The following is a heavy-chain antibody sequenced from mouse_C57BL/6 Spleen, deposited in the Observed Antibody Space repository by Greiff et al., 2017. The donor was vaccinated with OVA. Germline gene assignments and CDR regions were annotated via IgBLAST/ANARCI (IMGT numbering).Heavy chain of an antibody. D-gene: IGHD2-4*01. V-gene: IGHV5-12*01. CDR1: GFTFSDYY. CDR2: ISNGGGST. Sequence: EVKVVESGGGLVQPGGSLKLSCAASGFTFSDYYMYWVRQTPEKRLEWVAYISNGGGSTYYPDTVKGRFTISRDNAKNTLYLQMSRLKSEDTAMYYCARQGLRLGAWFAYWGQGTLVTVSA. CDR3: ARQGLRLGAWFAY. J-gene: IGHJ3*01.